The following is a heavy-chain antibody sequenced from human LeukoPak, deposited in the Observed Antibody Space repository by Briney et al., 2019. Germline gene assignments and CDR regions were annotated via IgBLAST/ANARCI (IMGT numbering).Heavy chain of an antibody. J-gene: IGHJ5*02. CDR2: IIPIFGTA. D-gene: IGHD3-10*01. CDR3: ARAMSGAGSYYMAWFDP. CDR1: GGTFSSYA. Sequence: ASVKVSCKASGGTFSSYAISWVRQAPGQGLEWMGGIIPIFGTANYARTLQGRVTITADESTSTAYMEVSSLRSEDTAVYYCARAMSGAGSYYMAWFDPWGQGTLVTVSS. V-gene: IGHV1-69*13.